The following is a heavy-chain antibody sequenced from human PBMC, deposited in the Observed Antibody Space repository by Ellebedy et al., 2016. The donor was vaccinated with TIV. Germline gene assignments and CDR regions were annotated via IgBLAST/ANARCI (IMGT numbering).Heavy chain of an antibody. CDR2: INPNSGGT. CDR1: GYTFTGYY. D-gene: IGHD3-22*01. Sequence: ASVKVSCXASGYTFTGYYMHWVRQAPGQGLEWMGWINPNSGGTNYAQKFQGRVTMTRDTSISTAYMELSRLRSDDTAVYYCAREAYYYDSSGYHNWFDPWGQGTLVTVSS. V-gene: IGHV1-2*02. CDR3: AREAYYYDSSGYHNWFDP. J-gene: IGHJ5*02.